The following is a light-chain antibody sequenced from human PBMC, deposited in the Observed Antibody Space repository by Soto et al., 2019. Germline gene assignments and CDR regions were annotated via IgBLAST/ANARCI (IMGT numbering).Light chain of an antibody. CDR2: DTI. Sequence: QTVVTQEPSVTVSPGGTVTLTCASSAGTVSSAQYPYWIQQKAGQAPRTLIYDTIHKHSWTPARFSGSLLGGKAALTLSGAQPEDEADYYCFLQYTVFRVFGGGTQLTVL. V-gene: IGLV7-46*01. CDR3: FLQYTVFRV. J-gene: IGLJ3*02. CDR1: AGTVSSAQY.